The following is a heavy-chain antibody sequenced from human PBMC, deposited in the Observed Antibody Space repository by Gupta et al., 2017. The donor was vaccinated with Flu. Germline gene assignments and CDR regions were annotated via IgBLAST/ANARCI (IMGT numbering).Heavy chain of an antibody. J-gene: IGHJ4*02. V-gene: IGHV4-39*01. CDR1: GGSINRNPYY. Sequence: QLQLQESGPGLVEPSETPSLTCIVSGGSINRNPYYWGWIRQPPGKGLEWIGSIYYSGNTYYNPSLKSRVTISVDTSKNQVSLKLTSVTAADTAVYFCARHFVGYCSGGTCFDENDYWGQGALVTVSS. CDR3: ARHFVGYCSGGTCFDENDY. CDR2: IYYSGNT. D-gene: IGHD2-15*01.